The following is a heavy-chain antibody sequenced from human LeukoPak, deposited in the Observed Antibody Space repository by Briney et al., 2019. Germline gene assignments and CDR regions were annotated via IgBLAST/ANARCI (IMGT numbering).Heavy chain of an antibody. J-gene: IGHJ6*03. CDR2: IYYSGST. Sequence: PSETLSLTCTVSGGSISSSSYYWGWIRQPPGKGLEWIGSIYYSGSTYYNPSLKSRVTISVDTSKNQFSLKLSSVTAADPDVYYCARQESAGDYYYYYYYMDVWGKGTTVTVSS. D-gene: IGHD6-13*01. CDR3: ARQESAGDYYYYYYYMDV. CDR1: GGSISSSSYY. V-gene: IGHV4-39*01.